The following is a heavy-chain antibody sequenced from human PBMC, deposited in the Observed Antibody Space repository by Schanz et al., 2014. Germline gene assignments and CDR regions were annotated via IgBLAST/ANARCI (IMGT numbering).Heavy chain of an antibody. CDR2: ISAYNGHT. CDR3: ARGIPYCSSTSCSGLDAYDV. J-gene: IGHJ3*01. V-gene: IGHV1-18*01. D-gene: IGHD2-2*01. CDR1: GYTFTSYG. Sequence: QVQLVQSGAEVKKPGVSVKVSCKASGYTFTSYGITWVRQAPGQGLEWMGWISAYNGHTTYAQKFQGRVTMTPDTSTSTAYMELRNVRYDDTAMYYCARGIPYCSSTSCSGLDAYDVWGQGTLVTVSS.